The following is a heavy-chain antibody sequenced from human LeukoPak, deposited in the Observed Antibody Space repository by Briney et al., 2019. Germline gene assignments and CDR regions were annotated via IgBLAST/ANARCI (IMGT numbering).Heavy chain of an antibody. J-gene: IGHJ5*02. V-gene: IGHV4-30-4*01. CDR1: GGSISSGDYY. CDR2: IYHSGTT. Sequence: SETLSLTCTVSGGSISSGDYYWSWIRQPPGKGLEWIGYIYHSGTTYYNPSLKSRVTISVDTSKNQLSLNLRSVIAADTAVYYCARASSRWFDPWGQGTLVTVSS. CDR3: ARASSRWFDP.